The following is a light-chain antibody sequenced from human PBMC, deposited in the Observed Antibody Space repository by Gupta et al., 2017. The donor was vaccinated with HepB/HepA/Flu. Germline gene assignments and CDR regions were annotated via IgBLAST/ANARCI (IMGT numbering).Light chain of an antibody. CDR3: QQVNSYPIT. J-gene: IGKJ5*01. V-gene: IGKV1-9*01. CDR2: SAS. Sequence: DIQLTQFPSFLSASVGDRVTITCRASQDINSHLVWYQEKPGKAPDLLIYSASTLQSGVPSRFSGSGSGTEFTLTISSLQPEDFATYYCQQVNSYPITFGQGTQLDIK. CDR1: QDINSH.